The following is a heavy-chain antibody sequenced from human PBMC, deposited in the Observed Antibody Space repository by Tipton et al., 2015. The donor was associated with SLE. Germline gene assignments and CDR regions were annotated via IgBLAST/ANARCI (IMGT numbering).Heavy chain of an antibody. V-gene: IGHV3-23*01. J-gene: IGHJ4*02. D-gene: IGHD3-3*01. CDR1: GFTFGSYT. Sequence: GSLRLSCAASGFTFGSYTMGWVRQAPGKGLEWVSDINRSGGRTYYADSLKGRFTISRDNSRDTLYLHLSRLRPEDTAVYYCARPERITIFGPDHWGQGTLVTVSS. CDR2: INRSGGRT. CDR3: ARPERITIFGPDH.